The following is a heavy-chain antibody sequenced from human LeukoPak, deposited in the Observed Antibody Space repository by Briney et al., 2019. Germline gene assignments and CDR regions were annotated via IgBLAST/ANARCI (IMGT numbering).Heavy chain of an antibody. Sequence: PGGSLRLSCAASGFTFSSYAMSWVRQAPGKGLEWVSAISGSGGSTYYADSVKGRFTISRDNSKNTLYLQMNSLRAEDTAVYYCAKDGSLLYDYVWGSYPADHDAFDIWGQGTMVTVSS. D-gene: IGHD3-16*02. V-gene: IGHV3-23*01. CDR2: ISGSGGST. CDR3: AKDGSLLYDYVWGSYPADHDAFDI. CDR1: GFTFSSYA. J-gene: IGHJ3*02.